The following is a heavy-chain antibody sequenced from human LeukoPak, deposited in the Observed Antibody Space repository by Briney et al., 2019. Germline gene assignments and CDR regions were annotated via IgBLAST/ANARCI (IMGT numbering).Heavy chain of an antibody. CDR2: ISSSDTI. CDR1: GFTFSSYE. CDR3: ARDLNHYYGMDV. V-gene: IGHV3-48*03. Sequence: TGGSLRLSCAASGFTFSSYEMNWVRQGPGKGLEWVSYISSSDTIYYADSVKGRFTISRDNAKNSLYLQMNSLRAEDTAVYYCARDLNHYYGMDVWGQGTTVTVSS. J-gene: IGHJ6*02.